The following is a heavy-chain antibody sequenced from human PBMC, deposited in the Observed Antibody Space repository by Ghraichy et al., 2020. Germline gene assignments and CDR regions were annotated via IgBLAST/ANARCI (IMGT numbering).Heavy chain of an antibody. Sequence: GGSLRLSCAASGFSFSSYSMNWVRQAPGKGLEWVSSISSSSNYIYYADSVKGRFTISRDNAKNSLYLQLNSLRAEDTAVYYCAMFFGVPYWGQGTLVNV. J-gene: IGHJ4*02. CDR2: ISSSSNYI. V-gene: IGHV3-21*01. CDR1: GFSFSSYS. CDR3: AMFFGVPY. D-gene: IGHD3-3*01.